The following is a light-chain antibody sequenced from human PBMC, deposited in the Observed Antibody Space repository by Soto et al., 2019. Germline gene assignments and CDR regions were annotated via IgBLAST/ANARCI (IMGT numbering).Light chain of an antibody. CDR1: QTIRSNY. CDR2: GAS. J-gene: IGKJ1*01. V-gene: IGKV3-20*01. CDR3: QQYGSSPWT. Sequence: ETVLTQSPGTLSLSPGERATLSCRASQTIRSNYLAWYRQTPGQAPRLRIYGASNRATGIADRFSGSGSGTDFTLILSRLEPEDFALYYCQQYGSSPWTFGQGTKVEIK.